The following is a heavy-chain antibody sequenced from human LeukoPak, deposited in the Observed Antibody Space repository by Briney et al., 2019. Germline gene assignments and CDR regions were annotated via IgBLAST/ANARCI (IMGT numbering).Heavy chain of an antibody. V-gene: IGHV3-66*04. CDR2: IYSGGST. Sequence: TGGSLRLSCAASGFTVSSNYMSWVRQAPGKGLEWVSVIYSGGSTYYADSVKGRFTISRDNSKSTLYLQMNSLRAEDTAVYYCARPLAAADLWQGAFDIWGQGTMVTVSS. J-gene: IGHJ3*02. CDR1: GFTVSSNY. CDR3: ARPLAAADLWQGAFDI. D-gene: IGHD6-13*01.